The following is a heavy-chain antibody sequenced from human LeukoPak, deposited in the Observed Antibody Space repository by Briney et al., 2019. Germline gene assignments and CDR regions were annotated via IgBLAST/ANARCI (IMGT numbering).Heavy chain of an antibody. CDR2: IWYDGSNK. CDR3: AGEDYDILTGYPKGWFDP. J-gene: IGHJ5*02. Sequence: GGSLRLSCAASGFTFSSYGMHWVRQAPGKGLEWVAVIWYDGSNKYYADSVKGRFTISRDNSKNTLYLQMNSLRAEDTAVYYCAGEDYDILTGYPKGWFDPWGQGTLVTVSS. D-gene: IGHD3-9*01. V-gene: IGHV3-33*01. CDR1: GFTFSSYG.